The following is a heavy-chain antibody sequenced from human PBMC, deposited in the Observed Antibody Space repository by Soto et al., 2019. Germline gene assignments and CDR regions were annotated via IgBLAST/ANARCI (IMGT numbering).Heavy chain of an antibody. CDR2: VHISGHS. CDR3: SRVRQGCSANNCYFDP. J-gene: IGHJ5*01. V-gene: IGHV4-4*02. D-gene: IGHD1-1*01. CDR1: GGSVRAPDW. Sequence: QVHLQESGPGLVAPSGTLSLTCTLSGGSVRAPDWWNWVRQSADKGLEWIAEVHISGHSNYNPSLSSRVSVSIDSSKNQFYLNLNSVTAADPAIYYCSRVRQGCSANNCYFDPWGQGTQFTISS.